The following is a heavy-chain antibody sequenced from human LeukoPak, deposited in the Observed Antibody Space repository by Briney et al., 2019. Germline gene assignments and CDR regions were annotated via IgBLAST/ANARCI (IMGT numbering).Heavy chain of an antibody. V-gene: IGHV3-7*01. Sequence: GGSLRLSCAASGFTLNNYWMSWVRRAPGKGLEWVANIKQDGSEKYYVDSVKGRFTISRDNAKNSFYLQMNSLRAEDTAVYHCARGNDYGDYVGIYFDYWGQGTLVTVSS. CDR2: IKQDGSEK. J-gene: IGHJ4*02. CDR3: ARGNDYGDYVGIYFDY. D-gene: IGHD4-17*01. CDR1: GFTLNNYW.